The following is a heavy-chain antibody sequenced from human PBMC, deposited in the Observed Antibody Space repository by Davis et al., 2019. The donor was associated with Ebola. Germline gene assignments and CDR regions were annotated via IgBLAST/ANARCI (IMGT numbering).Heavy chain of an antibody. D-gene: IGHD3-16*01. CDR1: GGSICSYY. Sequence: SETLSLTCTVSGGSICSYYWSWIRQPPGKGLEWIGYIYYSGSTNYNPSLKSRVTISVDTSKNQFSLKLSSVTAADTAVYYCARRRSSLDPWGQGTLVTVSS. J-gene: IGHJ5*02. CDR2: IYYSGST. CDR3: ARRRSSLDP. V-gene: IGHV4-59*01.